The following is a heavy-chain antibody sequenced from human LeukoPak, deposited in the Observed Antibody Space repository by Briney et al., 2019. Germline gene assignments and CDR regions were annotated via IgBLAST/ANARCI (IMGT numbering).Heavy chain of an antibody. V-gene: IGHV3-9*01. CDR3: AKEMATRNGPFDY. Sequence: GGSLRLSCAASGFTFDDYAMHWVRQAPGKGLEWVSGISWNSGSIGYADSVKGRFTISRDNAKNSLYLQMNSLRAEDTALYYCAKEMATRNGPFDYWGQGTLVTVS. CDR2: ISWNSGSI. J-gene: IGHJ4*02. D-gene: IGHD5-24*01. CDR1: GFTFDDYA.